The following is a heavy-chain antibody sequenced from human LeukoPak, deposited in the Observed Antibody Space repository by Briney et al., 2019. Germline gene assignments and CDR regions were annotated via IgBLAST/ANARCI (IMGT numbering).Heavy chain of an antibody. Sequence: SETLSLTCTVSGGSISSGDYYWSWIRQPAGEGLEWIGRIYTSGSTNYNPSLESRVTVSIDTSKNQFSLKLSSVTAADTAVYYCARDLVTAPYNWFDPWGQATLVTVSS. V-gene: IGHV4-61*02. CDR3: ARDLVTAPYNWFDP. CDR2: IYTSGST. J-gene: IGHJ5*02. D-gene: IGHD2-21*02. CDR1: GGSISSGDYY.